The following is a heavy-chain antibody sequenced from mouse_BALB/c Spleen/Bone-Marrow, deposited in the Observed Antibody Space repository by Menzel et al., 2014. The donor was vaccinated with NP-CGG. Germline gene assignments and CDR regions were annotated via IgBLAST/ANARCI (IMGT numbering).Heavy chain of an antibody. Sequence: EVQLQHPGGGLVQPGGSLRLSCTTSGFTFTDYYMSWVRQPPGKALEWLAFIRNKAYGYTTEYSASVRGRFTISRDNSQSILYLQMNTLRAEDSATYYCARFPMDYWGQGTSVTVSS. V-gene: IGHV7-3*02. CDR1: GFTFTDYY. CDR3: ARFPMDY. CDR2: IRNKAYGYTT. J-gene: IGHJ4*01.